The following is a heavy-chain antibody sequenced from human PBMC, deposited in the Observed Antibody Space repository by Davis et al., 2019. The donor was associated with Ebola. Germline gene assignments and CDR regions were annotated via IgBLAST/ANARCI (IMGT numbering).Heavy chain of an antibody. Sequence: GGSLRLSCVVSGLSASTNYMGWVRQAPGKVLEWVSLLYPDERTFYADSVKGRFTISRDSSKNTLYLQMNSLRAEDTAVYYCVKAGGGGNWNYHLHYWGQGTLVTVSS. D-gene: IGHD1-7*01. J-gene: IGHJ4*02. CDR3: VKAGGGGNWNYHLHY. CDR1: GLSASTNY. CDR2: LYPDERT. V-gene: IGHV3-53*01.